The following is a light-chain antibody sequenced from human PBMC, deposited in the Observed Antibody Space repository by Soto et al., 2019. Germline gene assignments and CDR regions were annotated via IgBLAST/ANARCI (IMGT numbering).Light chain of an antibody. V-gene: IGLV2-14*03. J-gene: IGLJ1*01. CDR1: SSDVGVYNY. CDR2: QVS. CDR3: SSFKGTNSFV. Sequence: QLVLTQPASVSGSPGQSITISCTGTSSDVGVYNYVSWYQQHPGKAPKLMIYQVSNRPSGVSSRFSGSKSGNTASLTIAGLQAEDEADYYCSSFKGTNSFVFGTGTKLTVL.